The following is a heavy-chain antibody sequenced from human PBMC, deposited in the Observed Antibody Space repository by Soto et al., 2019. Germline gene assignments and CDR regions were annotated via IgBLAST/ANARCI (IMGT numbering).Heavy chain of an antibody. CDR3: YSDDYGDIY. Sequence: SETLSLTCTVSGGSISSSSYYWGWIRQPPGKGLEWIGSMYYSGSTYYNPSLKSRVTISVDTSKNQFSLKLSSVTAADTAVYYCYSDDYGDIYWGQGTLVTVSS. V-gene: IGHV4-39*01. J-gene: IGHJ4*02. D-gene: IGHD4-17*01. CDR2: MYYSGST. CDR1: GGSISSSSYY.